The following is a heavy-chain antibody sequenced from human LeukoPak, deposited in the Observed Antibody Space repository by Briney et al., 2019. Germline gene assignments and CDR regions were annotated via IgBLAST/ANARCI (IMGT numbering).Heavy chain of an antibody. Sequence: SETLSLTCAVCGESVTAYYWTWIRQPPGKRLEWIGEVRHSGSTNYNPSLKSRVTMSVDMSKNQFSLKLNSVTAADTAVYYCAGATATGTGRAFHYWAQGNLVPVSS. V-gene: IGHV4-34*01. CDR3: AGATATGTGRAFHY. D-gene: IGHD3-10*01. CDR1: GESVTAYY. J-gene: IGHJ4*02. CDR2: VRHSGST.